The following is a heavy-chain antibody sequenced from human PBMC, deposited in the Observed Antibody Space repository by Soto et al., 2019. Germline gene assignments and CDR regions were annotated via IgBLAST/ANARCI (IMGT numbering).Heavy chain of an antibody. D-gene: IGHD3-3*01. CDR2: ISGSGGTT. Sequence: GGSLRLSCVASGFTFENYAMSWVRQAPGKGLEWVSAISGSGGTTYYSDSVKGRFTISRDNSKNTVYLQMNDLRVEDAAEYFCAKDSWAIFGVPAGEYYAMDVWGQGTLVTVSS. CDR3: AKDSWAIFGVPAGEYYAMDV. V-gene: IGHV3-23*01. J-gene: IGHJ4*02. CDR1: GFTFENYA.